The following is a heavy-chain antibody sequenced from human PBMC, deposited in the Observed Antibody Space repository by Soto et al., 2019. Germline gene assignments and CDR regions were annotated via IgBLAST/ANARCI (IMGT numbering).Heavy chain of an antibody. Sequence: EVQLVESGGGLVQPGRSLRLSCAAAGFTFNDYAMHWVRQAPGKGLEWVSGINWNSGCIVYADSVKGRFTISRDNAKNSLYLQMNSLRSEDTALYFCAKDMGYGDFSVVAGFDYWGLGTLVTVSS. J-gene: IGHJ4*02. D-gene: IGHD4-17*01. CDR2: INWNSGCI. CDR1: GFTFNDYA. CDR3: AKDMGYGDFSVVAGFDY. V-gene: IGHV3-9*01.